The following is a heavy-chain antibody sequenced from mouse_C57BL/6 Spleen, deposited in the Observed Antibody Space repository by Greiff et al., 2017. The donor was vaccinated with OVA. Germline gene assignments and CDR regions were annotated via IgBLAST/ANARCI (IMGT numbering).Heavy chain of an antibody. CDR3: ARDTVTTRYFDY. Sequence: EVKVVESGGGLVKPGGSLKLSCAASGFTFSSYAMSWVRQTPEKRLEWVATISDGGSYTYYPDNVKGRFTISRDNAKNNLYLQMSHLKSEDTAMYYCARDTVTTRYFDYWGQGTTLTVSS. D-gene: IGHD2-3*01. CDR2: ISDGGSYT. CDR1: GFTFSSYA. J-gene: IGHJ2*01. V-gene: IGHV5-4*01.